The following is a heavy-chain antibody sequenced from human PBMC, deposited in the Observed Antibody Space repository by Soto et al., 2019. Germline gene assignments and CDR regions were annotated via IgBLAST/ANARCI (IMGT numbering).Heavy chain of an antibody. CDR3: AKHFVNGEVDY. J-gene: IGHJ4*02. CDR2: VSDGGSDA. Sequence: EVQLLESGGGLVQPGGSLRLSCAASGFTFSTYSMSWVRQPPGKGLEWVSIVSDGGSDACYADSVKGRFAISRDNSKNTVYLQMNSLTAEDTAVYYCAKHFVNGEVDYWGQGTPVTVSS. D-gene: IGHD3-10*01. CDR1: GFTFSTYS. V-gene: IGHV3-23*01.